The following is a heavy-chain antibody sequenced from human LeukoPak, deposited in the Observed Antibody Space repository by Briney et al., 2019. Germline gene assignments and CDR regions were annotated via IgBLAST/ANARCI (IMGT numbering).Heavy chain of an antibody. CDR2: MTPNSGNT. J-gene: IGHJ4*02. V-gene: IGHV1-8*03. CDR1: GYTFTSYD. CDR3: ARASGYSYGYGTQGY. Sequence: ASVKVSCKASGYTFTSYDINWVPQATGQGLEWMGWMTPNSGNTGYAQKFQGRVTITRNTSISTAYMELSSLRSEDTAVYYCARASGYSYGYGTQGYWGQGTLVTVSS. D-gene: IGHD5-18*01.